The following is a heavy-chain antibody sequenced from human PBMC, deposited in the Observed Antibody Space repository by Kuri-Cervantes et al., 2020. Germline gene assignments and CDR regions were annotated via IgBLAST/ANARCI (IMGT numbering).Heavy chain of an antibody. CDR2: INPNSGGT. J-gene: IGHJ6*02. D-gene: IGHD1-26*01. CDR3: ARDIVHEWELLLPYYYGMDV. Sequence: ASVKVSCKASGYTFTGYYMHWVRQAPGQGLEWMGWINPNSGGTNYAQKFQGRVTMTRDTSISTAYMELSRLRSDDTAVYYCARDIVHEWELLLPYYYGMDVWGQGTTVTVSS. CDR1: GYTFTGYY. V-gene: IGHV1-2*02.